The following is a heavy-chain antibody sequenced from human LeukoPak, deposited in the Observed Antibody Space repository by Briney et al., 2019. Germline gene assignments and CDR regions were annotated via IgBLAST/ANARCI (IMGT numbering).Heavy chain of an antibody. Sequence: SETLSLTCTVSGGSISSYYWSWIRQPPGKGLEWIGYIYTSGSTNYNPSLKSRVIISVDTSKNQFSLKLSSVTAADTAVYYCARHGASSSWGFDPWGQGTLVTVSS. D-gene: IGHD6-13*01. CDR2: IYTSGST. CDR3: ARHGASSSWGFDP. J-gene: IGHJ5*02. CDR1: GGSISSYY. V-gene: IGHV4-4*09.